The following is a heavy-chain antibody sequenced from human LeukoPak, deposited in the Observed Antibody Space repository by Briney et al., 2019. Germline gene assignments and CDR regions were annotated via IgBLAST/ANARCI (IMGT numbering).Heavy chain of an antibody. V-gene: IGHV3-74*01. CDR3: ARVASGSWNWLDP. J-gene: IGHJ5*02. Sequence: PGGSLRLSCAASGFTFSSYWMHWVRQAPGKGLVWVSRINGDGSTTTYADSVKGRFTISRDNAKNTAYLQMSSLRAEDTAVYYCARVASGSWNWLDPWGQGTLVTVSS. CDR1: GFTFSSYW. D-gene: IGHD1-26*01. CDR2: INGDGSTT.